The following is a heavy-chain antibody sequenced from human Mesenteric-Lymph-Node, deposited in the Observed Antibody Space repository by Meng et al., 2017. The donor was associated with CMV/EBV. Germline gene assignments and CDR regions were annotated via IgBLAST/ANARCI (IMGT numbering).Heavy chain of an antibody. V-gene: IGHV3-30-3*01. CDR2: ISYDGSNE. Sequence: GESLKISCVGSGFTFSTYAMHWVRQAPGKGLEWLAVISYDGSNEFYVDSVKGRFTVSRDNSNNALDLQMNSLTIADTAVYYCARGRANYDFSAGSNPLDYWGQGTLVTVSS. CDR3: ARGRANYDFSAGSNPLDY. CDR1: GFTFSTYA. D-gene: IGHD3-3*01. J-gene: IGHJ4*02.